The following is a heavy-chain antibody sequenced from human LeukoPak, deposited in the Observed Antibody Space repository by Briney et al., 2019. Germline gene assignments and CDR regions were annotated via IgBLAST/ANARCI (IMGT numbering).Heavy chain of an antibody. CDR1: GFTFFSYT. D-gene: IGHD1-26*01. V-gene: IGHV3-21*01. Sequence: PGGSLRLSCAASGFTFFSYTMNWVRQAPGKGLEWVSSISSSSSYIYYADSVKGRFTISRDNAKNSLYLQMNSLRAEDTAVYYCARGPGYLGGSYQRHAFDIWGQGTLVTVSS. CDR2: ISSSSSYI. CDR3: ARGPGYLGGSYQRHAFDI. J-gene: IGHJ4*02.